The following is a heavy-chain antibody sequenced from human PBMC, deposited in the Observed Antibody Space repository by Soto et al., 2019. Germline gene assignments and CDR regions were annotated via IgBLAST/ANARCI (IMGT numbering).Heavy chain of an antibody. CDR1: GGTFSGYY. J-gene: IGHJ5*02. CDR3: ARDFFDSSDYTTNWFDP. CDR2: INHSGST. Sequence: PSETMSLTCAVYGGTFSGYYWSWIRKKPGKGLEWIGEINHSGSTNYNPSLKSRVTISVDTSKNQFSLKLTSVTAADAALYYCARDFFDSSDYTTNWFDPWGQGTLVTVSS. D-gene: IGHD3-22*01. V-gene: IGHV4-34*01.